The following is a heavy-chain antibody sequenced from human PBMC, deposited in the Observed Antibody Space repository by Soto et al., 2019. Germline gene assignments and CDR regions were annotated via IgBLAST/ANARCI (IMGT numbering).Heavy chain of an antibody. Sequence: QVQLVQSGAEVKKPGSSVKVSCKASGGTFSSYTISWVRQAPGQGLEWMGRIIPILGIANYAQKFQGRVTITADKSTSTAYIELSRLSSEDTAVYYCASRGYCSVGSCCPNYYYYGMDVWGQGTTVTVSS. CDR2: IIPILGIA. J-gene: IGHJ6*02. D-gene: IGHD2-15*01. V-gene: IGHV1-69*02. CDR1: GGTFSSYT. CDR3: ASRGYCSVGSCCPNYYYYGMDV.